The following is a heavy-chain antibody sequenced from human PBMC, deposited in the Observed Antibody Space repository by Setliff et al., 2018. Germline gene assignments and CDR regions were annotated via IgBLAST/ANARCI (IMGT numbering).Heavy chain of an antibody. CDR2: IYYSGNN. V-gene: IGHV4-39*01. CDR1: GGSINSSTYNSRSYY. J-gene: IGHJ4*02. CDR3: ARTGTYRYFDY. D-gene: IGHD1-1*01. Sequence: SETLSLTCTVSGGSINSSTYNSRSYYWGWIRQPPGKGLEWIGRIYYSGNNYYNASLKSRLTISVDTSKNQSSLKLRSVTAADTAVYYCARTGTYRYFDYWGQGILVTVSS.